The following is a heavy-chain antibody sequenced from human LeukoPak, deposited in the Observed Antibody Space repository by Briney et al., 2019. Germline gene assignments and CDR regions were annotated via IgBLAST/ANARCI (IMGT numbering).Heavy chain of an antibody. CDR3: ARDGGSYYGAFDI. D-gene: IGHD1-26*01. Sequence: GRSLRLSCAASGFTFSSYAMHWVRQAPGKGLEWVAVTSYDGSNKYYADSVKGRFTISRDNSKNTLYLQMNSLRAEDTAVYYCARDGGSYYGAFDIWGQGTMVTVSS. CDR2: TSYDGSNK. CDR1: GFTFSSYA. J-gene: IGHJ3*02. V-gene: IGHV3-30*04.